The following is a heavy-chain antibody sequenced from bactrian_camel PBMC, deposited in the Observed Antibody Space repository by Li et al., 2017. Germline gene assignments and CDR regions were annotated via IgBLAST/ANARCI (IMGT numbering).Heavy chain of an antibody. CDR3: ATGWTFGY. D-gene: IGHD1*01. CDR2: IYSDGSNT. V-gene: IGHV3-2*01. CDR1: GFTFSTYY. J-gene: IGHJ6*01. Sequence: HVQLVESGGGLVQPGGSLRLSCAASGFTFSTYYMSWVRQAPRKGLEWVSSIYSDGSNTNYADSVKGRFTIPRDNAKNTVYLQMNSLKSEDTATYYCATGWTFGYCGQGTQVTVS.